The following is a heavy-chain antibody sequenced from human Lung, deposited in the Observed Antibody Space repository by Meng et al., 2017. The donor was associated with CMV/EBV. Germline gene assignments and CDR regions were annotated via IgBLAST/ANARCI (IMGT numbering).Heavy chain of an antibody. CDR1: GYRFTSYW. V-gene: IGHV5-51*01. J-gene: IGHJ4*02. Sequence: GGSLGLXCEGFGYRFTSYWIGWVRQMPGRGLEWMGIIYPGDSDIRYSPSFDGQVIISADKTVSTAYLQWSSLKASDSATYYCARVEMSTSWAFDYWGQGTLVTVSS. D-gene: IGHD5-24*01. CDR3: ARVEMSTSWAFDY. CDR2: IYPGDSDI.